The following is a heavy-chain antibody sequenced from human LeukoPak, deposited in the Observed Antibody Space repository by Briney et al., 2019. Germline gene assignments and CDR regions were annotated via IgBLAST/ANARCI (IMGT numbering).Heavy chain of an antibody. D-gene: IGHD6-13*01. CDR2: ISTDSSTI. CDR1: GFTFSGYS. CDR3: ARDYSSPFDY. J-gene: IGHJ4*02. Sequence: GGSLRLSCAASGFTFSGYSMNWVRQAPGKELEWVSYISTDSSTIYYADSVKGRFTISRDNAKNSLYLQMSSLRVEDTAVYYCARDYSSPFDYWGQGTLVTVSS. V-gene: IGHV3-48*04.